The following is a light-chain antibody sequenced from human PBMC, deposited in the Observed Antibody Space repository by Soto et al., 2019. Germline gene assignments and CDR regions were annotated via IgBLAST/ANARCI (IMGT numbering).Light chain of an antibody. CDR2: DDS. CDR3: QVWDSSSHRYV. Sequence: VLTQPPSVSVAPGQTARITCGGNNIGNKNAHWYQQKPGQAPVLVVYDDSDRPSGIPERFSGSNSGNTATLTISRVEAGDEADYYCQVWDSSSHRYVFGTGTKVTVL. V-gene: IGLV3-21*02. J-gene: IGLJ1*01. CDR1: NIGNKN.